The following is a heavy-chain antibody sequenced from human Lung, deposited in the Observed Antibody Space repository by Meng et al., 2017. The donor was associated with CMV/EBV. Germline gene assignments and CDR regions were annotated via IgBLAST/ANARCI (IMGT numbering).Heavy chain of an antibody. J-gene: IGHJ4*02. CDR3: ARDLRTVIAAAGTSADAG. Sequence: GEXXKLSCAASGFTFSRYWMHWVRQAPGKGLVWVSRINSDGSSTSYADSVKGRFTISRDNAKNTLYLQMNSLRAEDTAVYYCARDLRTVIAAAGTSADAGXGQGXLVTVSS. CDR1: GFTFSRYW. V-gene: IGHV3-74*01. CDR2: INSDGSST. D-gene: IGHD6-13*01.